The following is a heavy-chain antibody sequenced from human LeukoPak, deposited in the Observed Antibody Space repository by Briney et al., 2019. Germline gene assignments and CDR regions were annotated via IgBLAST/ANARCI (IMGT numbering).Heavy chain of an antibody. CDR1: GGSISSSSHY. CDR3: ASYSSGEDYFDY. Sequence: SETLSLTCTVSGGSISSSSHYWGWVRQPPGKGLEWIGSIYYSGSTYYNPSLKSRVTISVDTSKNQFSLKLSSVTAADTAVFYCASYSSGEDYFDYWGQGTLVTVSS. CDR2: IYYSGST. D-gene: IGHD3-10*01. J-gene: IGHJ4*02. V-gene: IGHV4-39*01.